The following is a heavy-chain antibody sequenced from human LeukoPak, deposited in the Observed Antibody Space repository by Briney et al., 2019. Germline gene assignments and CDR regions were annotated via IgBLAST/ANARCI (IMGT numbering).Heavy chain of an antibody. D-gene: IGHD2-2*02. V-gene: IGHV4-30-2*01. Sequence: SQTLSLTCTVSGGSISSGGYYWSWLRQPPGKGLEWIGYIYHSGSTYYNPSLKSRVTISVDRSKNQFSLKLSSVTAADTAVYYCAREDIVVVPAAKPYNWFDPWGQGTLVTVSS. CDR3: AREDIVVVPAAKPYNWFDP. CDR1: GGSISSGGYY. J-gene: IGHJ5*02. CDR2: IYHSGST.